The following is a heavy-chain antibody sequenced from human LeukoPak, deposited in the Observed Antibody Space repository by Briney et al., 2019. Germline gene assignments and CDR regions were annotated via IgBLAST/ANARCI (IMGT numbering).Heavy chain of an antibody. CDR2: ISSSGNSI. Sequence: GGSLRLSCAASGFTFSGYEMNWVRQAPGKGLEWVSYISSSGNSIYYADSVKGRFTISRDNAKNSLYLQMNSLRVEDTAWYYCARDSSGWALHSFDIWGQGTLVTVSS. J-gene: IGHJ3*02. CDR3: ARDSSGWALHSFDI. V-gene: IGHV3-48*03. D-gene: IGHD6-19*01. CDR1: GFTFSGYE.